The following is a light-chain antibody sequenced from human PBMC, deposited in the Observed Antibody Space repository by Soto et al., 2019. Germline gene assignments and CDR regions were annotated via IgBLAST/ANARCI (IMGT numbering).Light chain of an antibody. CDR1: SSDVGAYKY. CDR2: DVS. CDR3: TSYTSTSTLV. J-gene: IGLJ2*01. Sequence: QSALTQPASVSGSPGQSITISCTGTSSDVGAYKYVSWYQHHSGTAPKLIIYDVSSRPSGVSKRLSGSKSGNTASLTISGLQADEEADYYCTSYTSTSTLVLGGGTKRTVL. V-gene: IGLV2-14*03.